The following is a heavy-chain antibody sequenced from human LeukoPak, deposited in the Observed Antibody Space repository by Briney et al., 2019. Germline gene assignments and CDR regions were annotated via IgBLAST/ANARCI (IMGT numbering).Heavy chain of an antibody. J-gene: IGHJ4*02. Sequence: GGSLRLACAASEFTVSNKYMTWVRQAPGKRLEWVSVIYSGGTAYYADSVKGRFTISRDNSKNTLYLQMNSLRAEDTAVYYCAKGSVFDYWGQGTLVTVSS. CDR3: AKGSVFDY. CDR1: EFTVSNKY. CDR2: IYSGGTA. V-gene: IGHV3-53*01.